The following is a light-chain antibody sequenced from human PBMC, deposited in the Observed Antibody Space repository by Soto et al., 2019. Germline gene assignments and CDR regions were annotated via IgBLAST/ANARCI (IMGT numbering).Light chain of an antibody. CDR1: QSVSTNY. V-gene: IGKV3-20*01. CDR2: GAS. J-gene: IGKJ1*01. Sequence: EIVLTQSPGTLSLSPGERATLSCRASQSVSTNYLAWYQQKSGQAPRLLIYGASSRATGIPDRFSGSGSGTDFTLTIRRLEYEDFAVYYCQQYGNSRAFGQGTKVAIK. CDR3: QQYGNSRA.